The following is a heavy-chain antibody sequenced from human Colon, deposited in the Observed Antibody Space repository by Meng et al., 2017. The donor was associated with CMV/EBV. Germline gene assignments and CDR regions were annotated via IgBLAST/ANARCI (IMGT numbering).Heavy chain of an antibody. CDR3: ARDPYYYDSSGYP. CDR2: INHSGST. V-gene: IGHV4-34*01. J-gene: IGHJ5*02. D-gene: IGHD3-22*01. Sequence: CAVYGGSFSGSYWSWLCQPPGKGLEWIGEINHSGSTNYNPSLKSRVTISVDTSKNQFSLKLSSVTAADTAVYYCARDPYYYDSSGYPWGQGTLVTVSS. CDR1: GGSFSGSY.